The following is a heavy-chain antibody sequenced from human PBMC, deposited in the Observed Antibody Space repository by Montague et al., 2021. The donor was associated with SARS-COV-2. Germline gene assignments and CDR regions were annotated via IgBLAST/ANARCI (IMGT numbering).Heavy chain of an antibody. CDR2: IYHNGST. CDR3: ARGGGNSADYYNYTMDV. CDR1: GGSISSYY. V-gene: IGHV4-59*01. D-gene: IGHD4-23*01. J-gene: IGHJ6*02. Sequence: SEILSLTCTVSGGSISSYYWTWIRQPPGKGLESIGYIYHNGSTKYNPSLKSRVTISVDTSKTQFSLKLSSVSVADTAVYYCARGGGNSADYYNYTMDVWGQGTTVTVFS.